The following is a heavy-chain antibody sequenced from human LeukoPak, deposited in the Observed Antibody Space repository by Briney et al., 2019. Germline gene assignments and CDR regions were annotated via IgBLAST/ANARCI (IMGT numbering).Heavy chain of an antibody. CDR3: ARDLAITMIRGVIGIAYYYYGMDV. D-gene: IGHD3-10*01. V-gene: IGHV3-33*01. CDR1: GFMFNNYG. Sequence: GTSLRLSCAASGFMFNNYGMHWVRQAPGKGLEWVAVIWYDGSNKYYADSAKGRFTISRDNSKNTLYLQMNSLSAEDTAVYYCARDLAITMIRGVIGIAYYYYGMDVWGQGTTVTVSS. CDR2: IWYDGSNK. J-gene: IGHJ6*02.